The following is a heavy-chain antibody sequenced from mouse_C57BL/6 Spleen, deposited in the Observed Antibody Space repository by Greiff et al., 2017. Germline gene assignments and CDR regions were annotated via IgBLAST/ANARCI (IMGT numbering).Heavy chain of an antibody. Sequence: EVQLQQSGPVLVKPGPSVKISCKASGFTFTDYYIHWVKQSHGKSLEWIGLVYPYNGGTSYNQKFKGKATLTVDTSSSTAYMELNSLTSEDSAVYYCARPPSTPRGGPWFAYWGQGTLATVSA. J-gene: IGHJ3*01. CDR1: GFTFTDYY. D-gene: IGHD2-1*01. CDR3: ARPPSTPRGGPWFAY. CDR2: VYPYNGGT. V-gene: IGHV1-36*01.